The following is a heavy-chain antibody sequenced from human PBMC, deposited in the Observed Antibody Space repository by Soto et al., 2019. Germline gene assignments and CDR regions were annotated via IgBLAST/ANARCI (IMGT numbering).Heavy chain of an antibody. CDR3: AKGEVRGIIPSYFDY. J-gene: IGHJ4*02. Sequence: PGGSLRLSCAASGFTFTRYSMNWVRQAPGKGLECVSSISSTTNYIYYGDSMKGRFTISRDNGKNSLYLEIHSLRAEDTAVYYCAKGEVRGIIPSYFDYWGLGTLVTVSS. CDR1: GFTFTRYS. D-gene: IGHD3-10*01. V-gene: IGHV3-21*06. CDR2: ISSTTNYI.